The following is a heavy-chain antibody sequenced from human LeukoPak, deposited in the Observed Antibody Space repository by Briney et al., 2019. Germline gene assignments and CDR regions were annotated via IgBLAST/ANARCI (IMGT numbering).Heavy chain of an antibody. CDR3: ARGQSRDGYIDAFDI. D-gene: IGHD5-24*01. Sequence: SETLSLTCTGSGGFISSYYWSWIRQPPGKGLEWIGYIYYSGSTNYNLSLKSRVPISVDTSKNQFSLKLSSVTAADTAVYYCARGQSRDGYIDAFDIWGQGTMVTVSS. J-gene: IGHJ3*02. CDR2: IYYSGST. V-gene: IGHV4-59*01. CDR1: GGFISSYY.